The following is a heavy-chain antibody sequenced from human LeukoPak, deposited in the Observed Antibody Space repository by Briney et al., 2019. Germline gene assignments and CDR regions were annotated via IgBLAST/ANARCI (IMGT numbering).Heavy chain of an antibody. Sequence: PSETLSLTCAVYGGSFSGYYWGWIRQPPGKGLEWIGSIYHSGSTYYNPSLKSRVTISVDTSKNQFSLKLSSVTAADTAVYYCASVEYYDFWSGYPTYYFDYWGQGTLVTVSS. V-gene: IGHV4-38-2*01. D-gene: IGHD3-3*01. CDR3: ASVEYYDFWSGYPTYYFDY. CDR1: GGSFSGYY. J-gene: IGHJ4*02. CDR2: IYHSGST.